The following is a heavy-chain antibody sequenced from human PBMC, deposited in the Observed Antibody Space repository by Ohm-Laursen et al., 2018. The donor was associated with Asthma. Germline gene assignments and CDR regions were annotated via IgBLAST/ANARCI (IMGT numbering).Heavy chain of an antibody. CDR1: GFTFSSYG. J-gene: IGHJ6*02. Sequence: SLRLSCSASGFTFSSYGMHWVRQAPGKGLEWVAVIWYDGSNKYYADSVKGRSTISRDNSKNTLYLQMNSLRAEDTAVYYCAREPSIAARRYGMDVWGQGTTVTVSS. CDR2: IWYDGSNK. D-gene: IGHD6-6*01. V-gene: IGHV3-33*01. CDR3: AREPSIAARRYGMDV.